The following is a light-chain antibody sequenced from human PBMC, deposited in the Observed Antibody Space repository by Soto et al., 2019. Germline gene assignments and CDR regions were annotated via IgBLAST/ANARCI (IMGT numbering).Light chain of an antibody. CDR1: QSISSY. CDR3: QQSYSTPT. V-gene: IGKV1-39*01. Sequence: DIQMTQSPSSLSASVGDRVTITCRASQSISSYLNLYQQKPGKAPNLLIYAASSLQSGVPSRFSGSGSGTDFTPTISSLETEEFATYYCQQSYSTPTFGQGTKVEIK. J-gene: IGKJ1*01. CDR2: AAS.